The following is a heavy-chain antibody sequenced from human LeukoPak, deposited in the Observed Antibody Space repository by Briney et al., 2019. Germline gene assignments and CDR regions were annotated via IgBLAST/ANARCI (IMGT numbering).Heavy chain of an antibody. Sequence: GGSLRLSCAASGFTFSSYGMHWVRQAPGKGLEWVAFMRYDGSNKYYADSVKGRFTISRDNSKNTLYLQMNSLRAEDTAVYYCANVRPHYYYMDVWGKGTTVTISS. V-gene: IGHV3-30*02. CDR1: GFTFSSYG. CDR3: ANVRPHYYYMDV. J-gene: IGHJ6*03. CDR2: MRYDGSNK.